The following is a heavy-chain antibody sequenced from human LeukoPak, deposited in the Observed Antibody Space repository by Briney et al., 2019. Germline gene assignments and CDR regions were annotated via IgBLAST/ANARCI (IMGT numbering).Heavy chain of an antibody. CDR1: GFTFSSYA. CDR2: ISGSGGST. CDR3: AKAPGIFVHFDY. J-gene: IGHJ4*02. D-gene: IGHD6-13*01. Sequence: GSLRLSCAASGFTFSSYAMSWVRQAPGKGLEWVSAISGSGGSTYYADSVKGRFTISRDNSKNTLYLQMNSLRAEDTAVYYCAKAPGIFVHFDYWGQGTLVTVSS. V-gene: IGHV3-23*01.